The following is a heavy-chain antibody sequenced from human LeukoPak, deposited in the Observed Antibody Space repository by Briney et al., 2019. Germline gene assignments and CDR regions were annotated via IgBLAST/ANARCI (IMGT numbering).Heavy chain of an antibody. V-gene: IGHV3-30*18. Sequence: PGKSLRLSCAASGFTFSSYGMHWVRQAPGKGLEWLAFVSYDGSKKYYSDSVKGRFTISRDNSKNTLFLQMNSLRAEDTAVYSCAKDVTFSWPFYFDYWGQGILVTVSS. CDR3: AKDVTFSWPFYFDY. CDR2: VSYDGSKK. CDR1: GFTFSSYG. J-gene: IGHJ4*02. D-gene: IGHD3-16*01.